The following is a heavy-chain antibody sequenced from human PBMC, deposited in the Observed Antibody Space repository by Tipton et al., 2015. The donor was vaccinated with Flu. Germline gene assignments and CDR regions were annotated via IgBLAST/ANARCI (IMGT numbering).Heavy chain of an antibody. Sequence: LRLSCSVSGGSINGYYWSWMRQPPGKGLECLGFISGSGSTNHTPFLKSRVTISVDTSKNQFSLRLTSVTAADTAVYYCARTHWSGYQYYMDFWGRGTTVTVSS. CDR1: GGSINGYY. CDR2: ISGSGST. J-gene: IGHJ6*03. D-gene: IGHD3-10*01. V-gene: IGHV4-59*01. CDR3: ARTHWSGYQYYMDF.